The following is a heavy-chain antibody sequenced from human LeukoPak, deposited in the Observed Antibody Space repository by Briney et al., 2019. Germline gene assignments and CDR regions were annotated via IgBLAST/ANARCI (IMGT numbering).Heavy chain of an antibody. CDR1: GFTFSKYW. CDR2: INTDGTVT. V-gene: IGHV3-74*01. Sequence: GSLRLSCAASGFTFSKYWMLWVRQAPGKGLESVSRINTDGTVTTYADSVKGRFTVSRGNADNTMFLQMNSVRDEDTAVYYCATKQWLAPPPDSWGQGTPVTVSS. J-gene: IGHJ4*02. D-gene: IGHD6-19*01. CDR3: ATKQWLAPPPDS.